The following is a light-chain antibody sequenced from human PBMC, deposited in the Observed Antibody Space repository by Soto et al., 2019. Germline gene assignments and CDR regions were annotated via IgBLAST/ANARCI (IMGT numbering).Light chain of an antibody. CDR2: KAS. J-gene: IGKJ1*01. V-gene: IGKV1-5*03. CDR3: QQYNTYGYVWT. Sequence: DIQMTQSPSTLSASVGDRVTITCRAIQSISTWLAWYQQKPGKAPSLLIFKASELESGVPSRFSGSGSGTEFTLTISSLQPDDFATYYCQQYNTYGYVWTFGQGTKVDIK. CDR1: QSISTW.